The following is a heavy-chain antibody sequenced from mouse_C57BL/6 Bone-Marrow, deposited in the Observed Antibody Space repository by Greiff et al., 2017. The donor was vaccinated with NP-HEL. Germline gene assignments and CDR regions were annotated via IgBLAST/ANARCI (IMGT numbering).Heavy chain of an antibody. CDR1: GFTFSDYG. V-gene: IGHV5-17*01. D-gene: IGHD1-1*01. CDR3: AIRGY. CDR2: ISSGSSTI. J-gene: IGHJ2*01. Sequence: VQLKESGGGLVKPGGSLKLSCAASGFTFSDYGMHWVRQAPEKGLEWVAYISSGSSTIYYADTVKGRFTISRDNAKNTLFLQMTSLRSEDTAMYYCAIRGYWGQGTTLTVSS.